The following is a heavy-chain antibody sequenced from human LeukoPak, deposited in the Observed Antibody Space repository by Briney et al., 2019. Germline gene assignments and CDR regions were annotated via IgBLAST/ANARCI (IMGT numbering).Heavy chain of an antibody. CDR2: IWYDGSNK. V-gene: IGHV3-33*01. CDR3: ARVIHPVGYYYGMDV. D-gene: IGHD2-21*01. J-gene: IGHJ6*02. CDR1: GFTFSSYG. Sequence: GSLRLSCAASGFTFSSYGMHWVRQAPGKGLEWVAVIWYDGSNKYYADSVKGRFTISRDNSKNTLYLQMNSLRAEDTAVYYCARVIHPVGYYYGMDVWGQGTTVTVSS.